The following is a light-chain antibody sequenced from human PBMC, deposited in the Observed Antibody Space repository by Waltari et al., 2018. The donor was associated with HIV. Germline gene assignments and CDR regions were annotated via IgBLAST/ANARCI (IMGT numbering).Light chain of an antibody. CDR2: AAS. J-gene: IGKJ5*01. CDR1: QNIGSH. CDR3: QQTYSPPPIT. V-gene: IGKV1-39*01. Sequence: EIQLTQSPSSLSASVGDRVTITCRASQNIGSHLNWYQHKAGKAPSLLIYAASRLQSGVPSRFSGSGSGTDFTLTISGLQPEDFATYYCQQTYSPPPITFGRGTRLEVK.